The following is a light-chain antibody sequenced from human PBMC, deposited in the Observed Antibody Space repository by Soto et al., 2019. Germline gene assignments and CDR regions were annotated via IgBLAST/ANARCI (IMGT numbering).Light chain of an antibody. J-gene: IGKJ5*01. CDR1: QSISSD. CDR2: DAY. V-gene: IGKV3-15*01. Sequence: EIVMTQFPASLSVSPGERATLSCRASQSISSDLAWYQQKPGQAPRLLISDAYTRAPGIPVRFSGSGFGTEFTLTISSLQSEDSAVYYCQQYNRWPPVTFGPGTRLEIK. CDR3: QQYNRWPPVT.